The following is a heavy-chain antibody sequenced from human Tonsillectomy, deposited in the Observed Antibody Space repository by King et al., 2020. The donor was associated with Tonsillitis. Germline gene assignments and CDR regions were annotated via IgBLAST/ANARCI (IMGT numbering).Heavy chain of an antibody. CDR3: AREESGEYNWDAFDN. CDR2: ISFDGSNK. Sequence: VQLVESGGGVVQPGRSLRLSCAASGFTFSTYSMHWVRQAPGKGLEWVAVISFDGSNKYYADSVKGRFTISRDNSKHTLYLQMISPRPEDTAVYFCAREESGEYNWDAFDNW. CDR1: GFTFSTYS. D-gene: IGHD1-20*01. V-gene: IGHV3-30-3*01. J-gene: IGHJ3*02.